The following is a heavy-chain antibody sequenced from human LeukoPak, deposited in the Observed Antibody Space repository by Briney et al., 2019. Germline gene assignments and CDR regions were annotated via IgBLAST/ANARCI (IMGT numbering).Heavy chain of an antibody. CDR2: ISGSGGST. CDR1: GFTFSSYA. D-gene: IGHD6-13*01. CDR3: ASLGIAAAGTIDY. J-gene: IGHJ4*02. Sequence: GGSLRLSCAASGFTFSSYAMSWVRQAPGKGLEWVSAISGSGGSTYYADSVKGRFTISRDNAKNSLYLQMNSLRAEDTAVYYCASLGIAAAGTIDYWGQGTLVTVSS. V-gene: IGHV3-23*01.